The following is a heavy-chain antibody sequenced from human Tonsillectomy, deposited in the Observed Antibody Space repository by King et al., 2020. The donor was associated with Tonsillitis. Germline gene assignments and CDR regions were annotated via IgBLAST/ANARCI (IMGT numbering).Heavy chain of an antibody. J-gene: IGHJ4*02. CDR1: GLTFSSYW. V-gene: IGHV3-7*01. D-gene: IGHD3-16*01. Sequence: VQLVESGGGLVQPGGSLRLSCAASGLTFSSYWMSWVRQAPGTGLEWGADIKQQESEKYYVDSVKVRFTISRDNAKKSLFLQLDSLRAEDTAVYYCATSSVWGSFDYWGQGALVTVSS. CDR2: IKQQESEK. CDR3: ATSSVWGSFDY.